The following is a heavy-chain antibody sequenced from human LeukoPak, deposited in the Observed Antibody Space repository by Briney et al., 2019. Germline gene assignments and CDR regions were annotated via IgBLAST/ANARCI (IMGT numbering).Heavy chain of an antibody. CDR3: ARGVRHNYYGSGSHSHYPDY. Sequence: PGGSLRLSCAAFGFTFSSYSMNWVRQAPGKGLEWASSISSSSYIYYADSVKGRFTISRDNAKNSLYLQMNSLRAEDTAVYYCARGVRHNYYGSGSHSHYPDYWGQGTLVTVSS. J-gene: IGHJ4*02. D-gene: IGHD3-10*01. CDR1: GFTFSSYS. V-gene: IGHV3-21*01. CDR2: ISSSSYI.